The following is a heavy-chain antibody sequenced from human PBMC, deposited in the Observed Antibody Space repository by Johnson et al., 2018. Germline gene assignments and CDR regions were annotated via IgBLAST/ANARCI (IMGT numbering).Heavy chain of an antibody. CDR2: IIPIFGTA. Sequence: QVQLLESGAEVQKPGSSVKVSCNASGGTFSSYAISWVRQAPGQGLEWMGGIIPIFGTANYAQKFQGCVTITADESPSTAYMELSSLRSEDTAVYYCAREVEMATTSRGAFDIWGQGTMVTVSS. D-gene: IGHD5-24*01. CDR1: GGTFSSYA. CDR3: AREVEMATTSRGAFDI. J-gene: IGHJ3*02. V-gene: IGHV1-69*01.